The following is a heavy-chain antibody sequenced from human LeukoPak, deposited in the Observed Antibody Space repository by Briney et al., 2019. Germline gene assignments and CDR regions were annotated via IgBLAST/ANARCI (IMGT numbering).Heavy chain of an antibody. CDR1: GVTFSSYA. J-gene: IGHJ5*02. V-gene: IGHV3-30*04. CDR2: ISYDGSNK. CDR3: ARGGGSGWYNWFDP. D-gene: IGHD6-19*01. Sequence: GRSLRLSCAASGVTFSSYAMHWGRQAPGKGVERGAVISYDGSNKYYADSVKSRFTISRDNSKTTLYLQMNSLRAEDTAVYYCARGGGSGWYNWFDPWGQGTLVTVSS.